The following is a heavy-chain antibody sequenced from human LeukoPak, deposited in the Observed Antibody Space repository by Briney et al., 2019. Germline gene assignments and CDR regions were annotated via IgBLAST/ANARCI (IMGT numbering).Heavy chain of an antibody. Sequence: PGGSLRLSCAASGFSFDDYDMSWVRQAPGEGLEWVSGINWNGGSTGYADSVEGRFTISRDNAKNSLYLQMSSLRAEDTALYYCAREEGGYFDYWGQGTLVTVSS. CDR1: GFSFDDYD. J-gene: IGHJ4*02. CDR2: INWNGGST. D-gene: IGHD3-16*01. V-gene: IGHV3-20*04. CDR3: AREEGGYFDY.